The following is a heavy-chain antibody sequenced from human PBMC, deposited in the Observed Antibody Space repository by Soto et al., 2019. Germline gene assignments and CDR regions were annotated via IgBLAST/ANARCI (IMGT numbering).Heavy chain of an antibody. J-gene: IGHJ6*02. CDR1: GFTFSSYS. Sequence: EVQLVESGGGLVKPGGSLRLSCAASGFTFSSYSMNWVRQAPGKGLEWVSSISSSSSYIYYADSVKGRFTISRDNAKNSLYLQMNDLSAEDTAVYYCARIVVRRTPYYYYGMDVWGQGTTVTVSS. D-gene: IGHD2-2*01. V-gene: IGHV3-21*01. CDR2: ISSSSSYI. CDR3: ARIVVRRTPYYYYGMDV.